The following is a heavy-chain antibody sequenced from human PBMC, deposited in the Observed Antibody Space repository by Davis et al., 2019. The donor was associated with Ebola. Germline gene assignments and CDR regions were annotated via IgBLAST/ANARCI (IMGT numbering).Heavy chain of an antibody. J-gene: IGHJ4*02. CDR3: AKSAGITFGGVIVYYFDY. CDR2: ISYDGSNK. D-gene: IGHD3-16*02. V-gene: IGHV3-30*04. Sequence: GESLKISCAASGFIFSNYAMHWVRQAPGKGLEWVAVISYDGSNKYYEDSVKGRFTISRDNSKNTLYLQMNSLRAEDTAVYYCAKSAGITFGGVIVYYFDYWGQGTLVTVSS. CDR1: GFIFSNYA.